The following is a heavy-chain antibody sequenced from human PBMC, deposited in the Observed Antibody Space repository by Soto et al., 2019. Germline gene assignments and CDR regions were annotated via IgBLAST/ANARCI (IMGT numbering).Heavy chain of an antibody. CDR1: GDRFTDYY. CDR2: INPNSGVT. V-gene: IGHV1-2*04. J-gene: IGHJ6*03. D-gene: IGHD5-12*01. CDR3: ARESGGATATLDYYYFYMDV. Sequence: QVELVQSGAEVKEHGASVTVSCRASGDRFTDYYMHWVRQAPGQGLEWMGWINPNSGVTKYAQKFQGWVTMTRDTSIRTVYMQLRRLRFDDTAIYYCARESGGATATLDYYYFYMDVWGTGTTVTVSS.